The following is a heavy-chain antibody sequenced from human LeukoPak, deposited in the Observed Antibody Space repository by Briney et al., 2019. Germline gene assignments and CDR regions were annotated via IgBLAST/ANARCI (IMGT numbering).Heavy chain of an antibody. Sequence: ASVKVSCKASGYTFTSYGISWVRQAPGQGLEWIGWISAYNGNTNYAQKLQGRVTMTTDTSTSTAYMELRSLRSDDTAVYYCARVLGRFGELSDNWFDPWGQGTLVTVSS. J-gene: IGHJ5*02. CDR2: ISAYNGNT. CDR3: ARVLGRFGELSDNWFDP. V-gene: IGHV1-18*01. D-gene: IGHD3-10*01. CDR1: GYTFTSYG.